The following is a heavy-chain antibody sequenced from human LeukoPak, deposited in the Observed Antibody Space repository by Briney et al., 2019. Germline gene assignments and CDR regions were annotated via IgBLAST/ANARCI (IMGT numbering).Heavy chain of an antibody. J-gene: IGHJ4*02. CDR2: IKPDGSQI. CDR3: ARDLNWETY. CDR1: GFTFSTYW. V-gene: IGHV3-7*01. Sequence: GGSLRLSCAASGFTFSTYWMTWVRQAPGKGLEWVANIKPDGSQIYYVDSVKGRFTISRDNAKNSLYLQMNSLRAKGTAVYYCARDLNWETYWGQGTLVTVSS. D-gene: IGHD1-1*01.